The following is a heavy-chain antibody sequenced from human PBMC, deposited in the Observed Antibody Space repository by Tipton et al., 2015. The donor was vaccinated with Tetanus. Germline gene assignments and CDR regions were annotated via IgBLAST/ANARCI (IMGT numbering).Heavy chain of an antibody. CDR3: ASFSDYRRNWFDP. D-gene: IGHD4-11*01. CDR2: IYYSGST. Sequence: TLSLTCTVSGGSISSYYWSWIRQPPGKGLEWIVYIYYSGSTNYNPSLKSRVIISVDTSKNQFSLKLSSVTAADTAVYYCASFSDYRRNWFDPWGQGTLVTVPS. V-gene: IGHV4-59*01. J-gene: IGHJ5*02. CDR1: GGSISSYY.